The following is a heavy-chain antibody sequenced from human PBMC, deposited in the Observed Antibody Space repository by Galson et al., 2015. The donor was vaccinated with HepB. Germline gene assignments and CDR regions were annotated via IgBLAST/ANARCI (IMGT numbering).Heavy chain of an antibody. D-gene: IGHD4-17*01. CDR2: ISDDGTKK. Sequence: SLRLSCAGSGFRFNPYDIHWVRQAPGQGLQWMAVISDDGTKKYYADSVKGRFTISRDNSRVYLQMESLSDEDTAVYYCSTDYGADYWGQGTLVIVSS. CDR1: GFRFNPYD. J-gene: IGHJ4*02. V-gene: IGHV3-30-3*01. CDR3: STDYGADY.